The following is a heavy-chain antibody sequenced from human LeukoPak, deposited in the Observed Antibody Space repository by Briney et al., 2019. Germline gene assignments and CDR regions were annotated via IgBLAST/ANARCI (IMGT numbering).Heavy chain of an antibody. V-gene: IGHV1-8*01. CDR1: GYTFTSYD. CDR3: ARLASSSWPLYYYYGMDV. CDR2: MNPNSDNT. Sequence: GASVKVSCKASGYTFTSYDINWVRQATGQGLEWRGWMNPNSDNTGNAQKFQGRVTMTRNTSISTAYMELSSLRSEDTAVYYCARLASSSWPLYYYYGMDVWGQGTTVTVSS. J-gene: IGHJ6*02. D-gene: IGHD6-13*01.